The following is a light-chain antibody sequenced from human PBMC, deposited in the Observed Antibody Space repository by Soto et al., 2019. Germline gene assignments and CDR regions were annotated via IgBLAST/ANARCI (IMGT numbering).Light chain of an antibody. J-gene: IGLJ2*01. CDR2: DNN. Sequence: QSVLTQPPSVSAAPGQKVTISCSGSSSNIGNNYVSWFQHLPGTAPKLLIFDNNKRPSGIPDRFSGSKSGTSATLGITGLQTGDEADYYCGTWXXXLXXXXFGGGX. V-gene: IGLV1-51*01. CDR1: SSNIGNNY. CDR3: GTWXXXLXXXX.